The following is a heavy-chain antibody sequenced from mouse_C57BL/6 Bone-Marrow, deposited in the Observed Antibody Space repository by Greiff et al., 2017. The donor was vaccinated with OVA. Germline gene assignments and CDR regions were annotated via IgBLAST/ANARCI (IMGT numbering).Heavy chain of an antibody. Sequence: VKLQQSGAELARPGASVKLSCKASGYTFTSYGISWVKQRTGQGLEWIGEIYPRSGNTYYNEKFKGKATLTADKSSSTAYMELRSLTSEDSAVYFCARWWLLRDYYAMDYWGQGTSVTVSS. V-gene: IGHV1-81*01. D-gene: IGHD2-3*01. CDR1: GYTFTSYG. CDR2: IYPRSGNT. CDR3: ARWWLLRDYYAMDY. J-gene: IGHJ4*01.